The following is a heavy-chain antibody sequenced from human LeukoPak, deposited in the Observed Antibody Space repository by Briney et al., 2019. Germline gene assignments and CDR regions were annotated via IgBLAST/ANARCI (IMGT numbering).Heavy chain of an antibody. CDR3: ARAQLYYYDSSGPRLDWFDP. D-gene: IGHD3-22*01. Sequence: ASVKVSCKASGYTFTSYDINWVRQATGQGLEWMGWINPNSGGTNYAQKFQGRVTMTRDTSISTAYMELSRLRSDDTAVYYCARAQLYYYDSSGPRLDWFDPWGQGTLVTVSS. CDR1: GYTFTSYD. J-gene: IGHJ5*02. CDR2: INPNSGGT. V-gene: IGHV1-2*02.